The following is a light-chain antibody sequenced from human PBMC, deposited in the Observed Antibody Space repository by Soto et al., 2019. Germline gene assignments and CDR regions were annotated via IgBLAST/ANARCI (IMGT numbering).Light chain of an antibody. Sequence: QSVLTQPASVSGPPGQSITISCTGTSSDVGGSNYVSWYQQLPGKAPKLMIYDVSDRPSGVSNRFSGSKSGNTASLTISGLQAEDEADYYSSSYTSSSLYVFGTGTKVTVL. CDR3: SSYTSSSLYV. CDR2: DVS. CDR1: SSDVGGSNY. V-gene: IGLV2-14*01. J-gene: IGLJ1*01.